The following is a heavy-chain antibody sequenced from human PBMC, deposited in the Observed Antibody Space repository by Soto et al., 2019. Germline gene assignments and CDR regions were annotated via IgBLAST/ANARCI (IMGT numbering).Heavy chain of an antibody. Sequence: QVQLVQSGGEVKKPGASVRVSCKAPDNTFIRYGISWVRQAPGQGLEWMGRISPNNGNINYAQKFQGRVTMTTEKSTSTAYMELRSLRSDDTAVYYCARDRVWFGDFSPKPYYFDYWGQGTLVAVSS. CDR3: ARDRVWFGDFSPKPYYFDY. J-gene: IGHJ4*02. D-gene: IGHD3-10*01. V-gene: IGHV1-18*01. CDR1: DNTFIRYG. CDR2: ISPNNGNI.